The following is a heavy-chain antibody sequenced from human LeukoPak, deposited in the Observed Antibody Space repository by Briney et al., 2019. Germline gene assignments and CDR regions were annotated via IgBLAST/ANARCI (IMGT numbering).Heavy chain of an antibody. D-gene: IGHD4-17*01. CDR2: IIPIFGTA. V-gene: IGHV1-69*13. CDR1: GGTFSSYA. J-gene: IGHJ4*02. Sequence: SVKVSCKASGGTFSSYAISWVRQAPGQGLEWMGGIIPIFGTANYAQKFQGRVTITADESTSTAYMELSSLRSEDTAVYYCARVGPTTTPYGGFDYWGQGTLVTVSS. CDR3: ARVGPTTTPYGGFDY.